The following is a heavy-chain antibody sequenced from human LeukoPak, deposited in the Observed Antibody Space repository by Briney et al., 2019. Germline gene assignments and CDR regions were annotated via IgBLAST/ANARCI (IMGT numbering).Heavy chain of an antibody. J-gene: IGHJ4*02. CDR2: ISYDGSNK. CDR1: GYTLTELS. CDR3: ARDYSSGWYGDY. V-gene: IGHV3-30*04. D-gene: IGHD6-19*01. Sequence: SCKVSGYTLTELSMHWVRQAPGKGLEWVAVISYDGSNKYYADSVKGRFTISRDNSKNTLYLQMNSLRAEDTAVYYCARDYSSGWYGDYWGQGTLVTVSS.